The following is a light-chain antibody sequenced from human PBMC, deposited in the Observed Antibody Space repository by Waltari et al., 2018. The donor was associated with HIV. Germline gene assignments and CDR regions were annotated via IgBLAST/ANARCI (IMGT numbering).Light chain of an antibody. CDR3: SSYAGSNKVV. V-gene: IGLV2-8*01. Sequence: QSALTQPPSSSGSPGQSVPISCTGTSSDVGGYNYVSWYQQHPGKAPKLMIYEVSKRPSGVPDRFFGSKSGNTASLTVSGLQAEDEADYYCSSYAGSNKVVFGGGTKLTVL. CDR2: EVS. CDR1: SSDVGGYNY. J-gene: IGLJ2*01.